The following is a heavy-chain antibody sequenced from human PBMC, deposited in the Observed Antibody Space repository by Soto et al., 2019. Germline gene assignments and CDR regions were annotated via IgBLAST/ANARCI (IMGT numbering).Heavy chain of an antibody. CDR1: GGTFSSYT. CDR3: ARNIAVAGPGGY. V-gene: IGHV1-69*02. Sequence: QVQLVQSGAEVKKPGSSVKVSCKASGGTFSSYTISWVRQAPGQGLEWMGRIIPILGIANYAQKFQGRVTLTADKSTSTAYMELSSLRSEDTAVYYCARNIAVAGPGGYWGQGTLVTVSS. J-gene: IGHJ4*02. CDR2: IIPILGIA. D-gene: IGHD6-19*01.